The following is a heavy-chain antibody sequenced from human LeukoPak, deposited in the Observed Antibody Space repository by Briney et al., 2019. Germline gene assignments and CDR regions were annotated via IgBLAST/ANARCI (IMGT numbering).Heavy chain of an antibody. CDR1: GGSISSGDYY. CDR2: IYYSGST. Sequence: PSETLSLTCTVSGGSISSGDYYCSWIRQPSGKGLEWIGYIYYSGSTYYNPSLKSRVTISVDTSKNQFSLKLSSVTAADTAVYYCARARQPIYTAMADFDYWGQGTLVTVSS. CDR3: ARARQPIYTAMADFDY. J-gene: IGHJ4*02. V-gene: IGHV4-30-4*01. D-gene: IGHD5-18*01.